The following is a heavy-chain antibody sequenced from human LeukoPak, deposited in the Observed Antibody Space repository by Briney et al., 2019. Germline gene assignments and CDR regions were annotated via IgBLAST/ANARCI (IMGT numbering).Heavy chain of an antibody. V-gene: IGHV3-30*02. D-gene: IGHD3-22*01. Sequence: GGSLRLSCAASGFTFSSYEMNWVRQAPGKGLEWLAFIWYDEITKNYADSVKGRFTISRDNSKNTLYVQLNSLRPDDTAVYYCAKDSSDYYFDYWGQGTLVTVSS. J-gene: IGHJ4*02. CDR1: GFTFSSYE. CDR3: AKDSSDYYFDY. CDR2: IWYDEITK.